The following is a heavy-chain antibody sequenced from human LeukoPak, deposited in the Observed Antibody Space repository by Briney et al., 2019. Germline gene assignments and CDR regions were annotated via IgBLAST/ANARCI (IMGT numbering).Heavy chain of an antibody. CDR2: ISGSGGTT. J-gene: IGHJ4*02. V-gene: IGHV3-23*01. CDR3: AKGSGRFHNSFDY. CDR1: GFTFSRYW. Sequence: LPGGSLRLSCAASGFTFSRYWMHWVRQAPGKGLEWVSGISGSGGTTYYADSVKGRFTISRDNSKNTLYLQMNSLRAEDTAVYYCAKGSGRFHNSFDYWGQGTLVTVSS. D-gene: IGHD3-16*01.